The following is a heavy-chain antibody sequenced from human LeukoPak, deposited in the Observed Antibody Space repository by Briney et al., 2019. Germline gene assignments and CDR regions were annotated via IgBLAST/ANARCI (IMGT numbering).Heavy chain of an antibody. Sequence: PGGSLRLSCAASGFTFSSYWMSWVRQAPGKGLAWVANINQDGSDKYYVDSVKGRSTISRDNAKNSLYLQMNSLRAEDTAVYYCTRDGGYSYGSDYWGQGTLVTVSS. CDR3: TRDGGYSYGSDY. V-gene: IGHV3-7*01. CDR2: INQDGSDK. CDR1: GFTFSSYW. J-gene: IGHJ4*02. D-gene: IGHD5-18*01.